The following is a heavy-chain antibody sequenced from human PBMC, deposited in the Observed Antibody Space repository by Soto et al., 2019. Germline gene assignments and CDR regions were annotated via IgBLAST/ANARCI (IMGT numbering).Heavy chain of an antibody. Sequence: TCTVSGGSISSGGYYWSWIRQHPGKGLEWIGYIYYSGIIPLFGTANNAQKFQGRVTITADESTSTAYMELSSLRSDDTAVYFCARDLYSGSESPGLGPFDIWGQGTMVTVSS. CDR2: IIPLFGTA. D-gene: IGHD3-10*01. J-gene: IGHJ3*02. V-gene: IGHV1-69*01. CDR1: GGSISSGG. CDR3: ARDLYSGSESPGLGPFDI.